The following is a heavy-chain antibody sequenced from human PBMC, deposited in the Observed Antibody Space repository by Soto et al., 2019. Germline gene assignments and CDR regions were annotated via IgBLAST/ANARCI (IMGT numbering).Heavy chain of an antibody. D-gene: IGHD3-16*02. V-gene: IGHV3-23*01. CDR3: AKDRMITFGGIIDQATFDY. Sequence: EVQLLESGGGLVQPGGSLRLSCAASGFTFSNYVMNWVRQAPGKGLEWVSAMSGSGGSTYYADSVKGRFTISKDNYKNTLYLQMNSLRAEDTAVYCCAKDRMITFGGIIDQATFDYWGQGTLVTVSS. CDR1: GFTFSNYV. J-gene: IGHJ4*02. CDR2: MSGSGGST.